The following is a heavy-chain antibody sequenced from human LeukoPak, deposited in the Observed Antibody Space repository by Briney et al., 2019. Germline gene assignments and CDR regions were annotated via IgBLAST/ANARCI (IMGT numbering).Heavy chain of an antibody. CDR1: GGSISSGGYY. CDR3: ARGRGPIPADDAFDI. CDR2: IYYSGST. V-gene: IGHV4-31*03. J-gene: IGHJ3*02. D-gene: IGHD6-19*01. Sequence: SSETLSLTCTVSGGSISSGGYYWSWIRQHPGKGLEWIGYIYYSGSTYYNPSLKSRVTISVDTSKNQFSLKLSSVTAADTAVYYCARGRGPIPADDAFDIWGQGTMVTVSS.